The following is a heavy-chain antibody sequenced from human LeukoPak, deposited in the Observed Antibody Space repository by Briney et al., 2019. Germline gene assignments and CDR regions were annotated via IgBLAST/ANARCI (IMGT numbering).Heavy chain of an antibody. CDR3: ARSVPDYTRFDY. CDR2: LSGSGGST. D-gene: IGHD4-11*01. CDR1: GFTFSSYA. J-gene: IGHJ4*02. Sequence: PGGSLRLSCAASGFTFSSYAMSWVRQAPGKGLEWVSALSGSGGSTYYADSVKGRFTISRDNSKNTLYLQMDSLRAEDTAVYYCARSVPDYTRFDYWGQGALVTVSS. V-gene: IGHV3-23*01.